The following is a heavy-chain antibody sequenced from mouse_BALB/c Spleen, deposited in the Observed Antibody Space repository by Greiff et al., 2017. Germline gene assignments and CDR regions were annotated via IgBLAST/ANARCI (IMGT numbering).Heavy chain of an antibody. Sequence: QVQLQQPGAELVKPGASVKLSCKASGYTFTSYWMHWVKQRPGQGLEWIGEIDPSDSYTNYNQKFKGKATLTVDKSSSTAYMQLSSLTSEDSAVYYCARAITPVPWFAYWGQGTLVTVSA. CDR1: GYTFTSYW. V-gene: IGHV1-69*02. D-gene: IGHD1-1*01. CDR2: IDPSDSYT. J-gene: IGHJ3*01. CDR3: ARAITPVPWFAY.